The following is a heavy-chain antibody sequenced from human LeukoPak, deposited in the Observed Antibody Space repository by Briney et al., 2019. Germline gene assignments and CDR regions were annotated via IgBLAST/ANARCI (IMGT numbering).Heavy chain of an antibody. CDR3: ARAIASYGDSAY. CDR1: GFTFSKFS. D-gene: IGHD5-18*01. V-gene: IGHV3-21*05. Sequence: GGPLRLSCTASGFTFSKFSMNWVRQAPGKGPKWISYITNSGTSTYYADSVKGRFTISRDNAKNSLYLQMNSLRAEDTAVYYCARAIASYGDSAYWGQGTLVTVSS. CDR2: ITNSGTST. J-gene: IGHJ4*02.